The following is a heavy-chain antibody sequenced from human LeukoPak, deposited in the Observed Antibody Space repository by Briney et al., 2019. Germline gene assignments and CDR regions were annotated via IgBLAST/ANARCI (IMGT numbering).Heavy chain of an antibody. J-gene: IGHJ4*02. Sequence: GASVKVSCKASGYTFTGYYMHWVRQAPGQGLEWMGWINPNSGGTNYAQKFQGRVTMTRDTSISTAYMELSRLRSDDTAVYYCARAAGYSYGLTDFDYWGQGTLVTVPS. D-gene: IGHD5-18*01. CDR3: ARAAGYSYGLTDFDY. CDR2: INPNSGGT. CDR1: GYTFTGYY. V-gene: IGHV1-2*02.